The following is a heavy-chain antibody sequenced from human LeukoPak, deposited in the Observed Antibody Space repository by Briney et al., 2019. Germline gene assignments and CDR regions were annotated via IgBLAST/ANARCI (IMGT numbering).Heavy chain of an antibody. CDR1: GGTFSSYA. J-gene: IGHJ3*02. Sequence: SVKVSCKASGGTFSSYAISWVRQAPGQGLEWMGRIIPILGIANYAQKFQGRVTITADESTSTAYMELSSLRSEDTAVYYCARGSQTRQRDAFDIWGQGTMVTVSS. V-gene: IGHV1-69*04. CDR3: ARGSQTRQRDAFDI. CDR2: IIPILGIA. D-gene: IGHD6-13*01.